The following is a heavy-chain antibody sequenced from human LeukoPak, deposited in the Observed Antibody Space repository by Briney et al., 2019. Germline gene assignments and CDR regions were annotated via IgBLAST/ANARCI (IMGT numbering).Heavy chain of an antibody. CDR1: GFTFSSYG. V-gene: IGHV3-30*18. Sequence: HPGGSLRRSCAASGFTFSSYGMHWVRQAPGKGLEWVAVISYDGSNKYYADSVKGRFTISRDNSKNTLYLQMNSLRAEDTVVYYCAKDPGWSYFDYWGQGTLVTVSS. J-gene: IGHJ4*02. D-gene: IGHD6-19*01. CDR2: ISYDGSNK. CDR3: AKDPGWSYFDY.